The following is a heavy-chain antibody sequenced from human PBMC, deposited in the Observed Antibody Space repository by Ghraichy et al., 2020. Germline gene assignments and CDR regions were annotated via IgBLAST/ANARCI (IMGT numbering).Heavy chain of an antibody. J-gene: IGHJ4*02. V-gene: IGHV3-23*01. Sequence: GGSLRLSCAASGFTFSSYAMSWVRQAPGKGLEWVSVISGNGGSTYNSDSVKGRFTISRDNSKNTLYLLMNSLRAEDTAVYYCAKEPRDGVYFDYWGQGTLVTVSS. CDR3: AKEPRDGVYFDY. CDR1: GFTFSSYA. D-gene: IGHD2-8*01. CDR2: ISGNGGST.